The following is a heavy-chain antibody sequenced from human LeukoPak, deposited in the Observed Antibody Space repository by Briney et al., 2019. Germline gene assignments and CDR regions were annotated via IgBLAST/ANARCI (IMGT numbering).Heavy chain of an antibody. CDR1: GYTFTGYY. D-gene: IGHD2-15*01. V-gene: IGHV1-2*02. CDR3: ARECSSGGSCYSSFDY. CDR2: INPNSGGT. J-gene: IGHJ4*02. Sequence: ASVKVSCKASGYTFTGYYMHWVRQAPGQGLEWMGWINPNSGGTNYAQKFQGRVTMTRDTSISTAYMELSRLRSDDTAVYYCARECSSGGSCYSSFDYWGQGTLVTVSS.